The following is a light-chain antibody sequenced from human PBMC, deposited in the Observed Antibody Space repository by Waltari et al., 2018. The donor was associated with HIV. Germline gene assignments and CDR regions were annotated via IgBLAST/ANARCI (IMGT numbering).Light chain of an antibody. CDR1: SSNIGSGYD. CDR3: QSYDSSLSGWV. Sequence: QSVLTQPPSVSGAPGQRVTISCSGSSSNIGSGYDVHWYQQLPGTAPKLLIYANSNRPSGVPDRFSGSKSGTSASLAITGLQAEDEAYYYCQSYDSSLSGWVFGGGTKLTVL. CDR2: ANS. V-gene: IGLV1-40*01. J-gene: IGLJ3*02.